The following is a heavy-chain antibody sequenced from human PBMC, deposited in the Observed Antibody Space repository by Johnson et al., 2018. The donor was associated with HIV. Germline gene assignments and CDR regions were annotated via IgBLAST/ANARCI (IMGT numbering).Heavy chain of an antibody. V-gene: IGHV3-66*01. Sequence: EVQLVESGGGLVQPGGSLRLSCAASGFTVSSNYMSWVRQAPGKGLEWVSVIYSGGSTYYADSLKDRFTISRDNSKNTLYLQMNNLGPEDTAVYYCAKAELIRFGELNDGFDIWGQGTMVTVSS. CDR1: GFTVSSNY. CDR3: AKAELIRFGELNDGFDI. CDR2: IYSGGST. J-gene: IGHJ3*02. D-gene: IGHD3-10*01.